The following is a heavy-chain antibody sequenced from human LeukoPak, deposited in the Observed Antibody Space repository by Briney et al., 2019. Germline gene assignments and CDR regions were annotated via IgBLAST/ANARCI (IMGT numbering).Heavy chain of an antibody. Sequence: GGSLRLSCAASGFTFDDYSMTWVRQAPGKGLEWVSGINWNGGSTGYADSVKGRFTISRDNAKNSLYLQMNSLRAEDTALYYCARSRHSYVSSGFPHYWGQGALVTVSS. CDR2: INWNGGST. CDR3: ARSRHSYVSSGFPHY. J-gene: IGHJ4*02. D-gene: IGHD3-22*01. V-gene: IGHV3-20*04. CDR1: GFTFDDYS.